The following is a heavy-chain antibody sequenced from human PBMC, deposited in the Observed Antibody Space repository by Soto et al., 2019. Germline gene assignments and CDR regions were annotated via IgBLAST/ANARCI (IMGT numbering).Heavy chain of an antibody. Sequence: QLVESGGGVVQPGRSLRLSCAASGFPFRSYPMHWVRQAPGKGLEWVAVIWFDGNNKYYADSVKGRFTISRDNSKNTLYLQMNSLRAEDTAVYYWARDSIAVAGSPYYYYGMDVWGQGTTVTVSS. J-gene: IGHJ6*02. CDR3: ARDSIAVAGSPYYYYGMDV. D-gene: IGHD6-19*01. V-gene: IGHV3-33*01. CDR1: GFPFRSYP. CDR2: IWFDGNNK.